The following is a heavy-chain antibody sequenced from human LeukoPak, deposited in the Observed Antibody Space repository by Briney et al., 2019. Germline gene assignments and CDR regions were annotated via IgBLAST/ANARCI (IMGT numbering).Heavy chain of an antibody. D-gene: IGHD4-17*01. CDR2: ISSSSSYI. J-gene: IGHJ6*03. V-gene: IGHV3-21*01. Sequence: PGGSLRLSCAASGFTFSNYGMHWIRQAPAKGLDWVSSISSSSSYIYYADSVKSRFTISRDNAKNSLYLQMNSLRAEVTAVYYCARDPPLDYGDYPPYYYYYMDVWGKGTTVTVSS. CDR1: GFTFSNYG. CDR3: ARDPPLDYGDYPPYYYYYMDV.